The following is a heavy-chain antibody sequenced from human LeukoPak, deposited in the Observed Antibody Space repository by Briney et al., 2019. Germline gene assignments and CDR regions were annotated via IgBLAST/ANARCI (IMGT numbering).Heavy chain of an antibody. J-gene: IGHJ1*01. Sequence: GGSLRLSCAASGFTFTTYWMHWVRQAPGKGLVWVSHINSDGSITSYADSVKGRFTISRDNAKNTLYLQMNSLRAEDTAVYYCARARGPRTGFMLREAYDHWGQGPLVPVSS. D-gene: IGHD3-10*01. CDR1: GFTFTTYW. CDR3: ARARGPRTGFMLREAYDH. CDR2: INSDGSIT. V-gene: IGHV3-74*01.